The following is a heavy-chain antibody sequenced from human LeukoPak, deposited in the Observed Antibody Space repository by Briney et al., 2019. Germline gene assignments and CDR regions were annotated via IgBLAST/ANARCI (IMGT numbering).Heavy chain of an antibody. Sequence: PGGSLRLSCAASGFTFSSYGMHCVRQAPGKGLEWVAVIWYDGSNKYYADSVKGRFTISRDNSKNTLYLQMNSLRAEDTAVYYCARDKSPSSSALDYWGQGTLVTVSS. J-gene: IGHJ4*02. D-gene: IGHD6-6*01. CDR1: GFTFSSYG. CDR2: IWYDGSNK. V-gene: IGHV3-33*01. CDR3: ARDKSPSSSALDY.